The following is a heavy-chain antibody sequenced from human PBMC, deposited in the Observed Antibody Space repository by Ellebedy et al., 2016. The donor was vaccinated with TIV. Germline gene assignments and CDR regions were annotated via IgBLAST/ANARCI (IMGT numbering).Heavy chain of an antibody. CDR1: GFTFSSYA. J-gene: IGHJ2*01. D-gene: IGHD3-22*01. Sequence: PGGSLRLSCAASGFTFSSYAMSWVRQAPGKGLEWVANIKQDGSEKYYVDSVKGRFTISRDNAKNLLYLQMNSLRAEDTAVYYCARPRKSANYDSSGYYWYFDLWGRGTLVTVSS. CDR2: IKQDGSEK. V-gene: IGHV3-7*01. CDR3: ARPRKSANYDSSGYYWYFDL.